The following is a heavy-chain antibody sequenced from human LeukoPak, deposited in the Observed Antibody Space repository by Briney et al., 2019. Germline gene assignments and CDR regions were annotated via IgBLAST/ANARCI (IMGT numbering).Heavy chain of an antibody. J-gene: IGHJ6*03. CDR2: IYTSGST. CDR3: ARDKENYYYYMDV. CDR1: GGSISSGSYC. Sequence: PSETLSLTCTVSGGSISSGSYCWSWIRQPAGKGLEWIGRIYTSGSTNYNPSLKSRVTISVDTSKNQFSLKLSSVTAADTAVYYCARDKENYYYYMDVWGKGTTVTVSS. V-gene: IGHV4-61*02.